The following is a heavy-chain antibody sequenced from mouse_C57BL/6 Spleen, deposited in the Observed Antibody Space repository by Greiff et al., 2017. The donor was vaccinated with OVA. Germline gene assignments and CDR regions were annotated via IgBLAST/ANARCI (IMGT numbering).Heavy chain of an antibody. V-gene: IGHV1-78*01. CDR2: IYPRDGST. D-gene: IGHD2-2*01. Sequence: VQLQQSAAELVKPGASVKISCKVSGYTFTDHTIHWMKQRPEQGLEWIGYIYPRDGSTKYNEKFKGKATLTADKSSSTAYMQLNSLTSEDSAVYFCARRDYGYEGYFDVWGTGTTVTVSS. CDR3: ARRDYGYEGYFDV. CDR1: GYTFTDHT. J-gene: IGHJ1*03.